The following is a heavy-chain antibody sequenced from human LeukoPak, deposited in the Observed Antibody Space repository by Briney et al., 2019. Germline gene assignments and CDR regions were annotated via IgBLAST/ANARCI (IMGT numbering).Heavy chain of an antibody. V-gene: IGHV3-21*01. CDR2: ISSSNTYI. Sequence: GGSLRHSCAASGFTFSTYSMSWVRQAPGKGLEWVSSISSSNTYIYYADSVKGRFTISRDNAKNSLYLQMNSLRAEDTALYYCARADPYEDWGEGSLVTVSS. CDR1: GFTFSTYS. CDR3: ARADPYED. D-gene: IGHD3-3*01. J-gene: IGHJ4*02.